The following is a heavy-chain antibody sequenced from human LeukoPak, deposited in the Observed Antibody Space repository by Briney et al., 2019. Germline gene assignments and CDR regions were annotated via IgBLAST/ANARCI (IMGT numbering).Heavy chain of an antibody. Sequence: GGSLRLSCAASGFTFSSYGMHWVRQAPGKGLEWVAVISYDGSNKYYADSVKGRFTISRDNSKNTLYLQMNSLRAEDTAVYYCAKDLYYYGSGSYYRVYYGMDVWGQGTTVTVSS. D-gene: IGHD3-10*01. J-gene: IGHJ6*02. V-gene: IGHV3-30*18. CDR2: ISYDGSNK. CDR3: AKDLYYYGSGSYYRVYYGMDV. CDR1: GFTFSSYG.